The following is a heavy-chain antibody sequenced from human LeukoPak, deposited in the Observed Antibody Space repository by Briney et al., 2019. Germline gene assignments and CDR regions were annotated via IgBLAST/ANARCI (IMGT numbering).Heavy chain of an antibody. J-gene: IGHJ4*02. CDR1: GGSISSSNW. V-gene: IGHV4-4*02. Sequence: SETLSLTCAVSGGSISSSNWWSWVRQPPGKGLEWIGEIYHSGSTNYNPSLKSRVTISVDKSKNQFSLKLSSVTAADTAVYYCARDGTGVAAAEFDYWGQGTLVTVSS. CDR3: ARDGTGVAAAEFDY. CDR2: IYHSGST. D-gene: IGHD6-13*01.